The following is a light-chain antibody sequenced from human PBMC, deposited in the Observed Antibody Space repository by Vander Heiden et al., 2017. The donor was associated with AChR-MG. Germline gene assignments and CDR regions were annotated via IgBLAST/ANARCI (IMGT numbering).Light chain of an antibody. V-gene: IGKV1-5*03. Sequence: DIQMTQSPPTLSASVGDRVTITCRASQSISSWLAWYQQKPGKAPKLLIYKASNLASGVPPRFSGSGSGTEFTLTISSLQPDDFATYYCHQYESDSWTFGQGTKVEIK. CDR1: QSISSW. CDR3: HQYESDSWT. CDR2: KAS. J-gene: IGKJ1*01.